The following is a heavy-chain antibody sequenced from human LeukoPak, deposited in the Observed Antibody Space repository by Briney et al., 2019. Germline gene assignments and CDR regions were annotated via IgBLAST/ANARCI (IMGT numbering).Heavy chain of an antibody. Sequence: SDTLSLTCALSGDSMTNYYWSWIRQPAGQGLEWIGHIYVSGRTNYNPSFKSRVSMSIDTSKKQFSLNLTSVSAADTAVYFCARDRWELTPAKGWFDSWGKGTLVTVSS. J-gene: IGHJ5*01. V-gene: IGHV4-4*07. D-gene: IGHD1-26*01. CDR1: GDSMTNYY. CDR3: ARDRWELTPAKGWFDS. CDR2: IYVSGRT.